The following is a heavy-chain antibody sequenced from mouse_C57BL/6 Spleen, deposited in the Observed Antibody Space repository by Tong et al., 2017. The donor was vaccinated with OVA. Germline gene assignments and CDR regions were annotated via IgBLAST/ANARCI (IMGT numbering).Heavy chain of an antibody. V-gene: IGHV1-77*01. D-gene: IGHD1-2*01. CDR3: ARRPLRPFFDY. Sequence: VQLQESGPELVKPGASVKMSCKASGYTFTDYVISWVKQRTGQGLEWIGEIYPGSGSTYYNEKFKGKATLTADKSSNTAYMQISSLTSEDSAVYFCARRPLRPFFDYWGQGTTLTVSS. CDR2: IYPGSGST. CDR1: GYTFTDYV. J-gene: IGHJ2*01.